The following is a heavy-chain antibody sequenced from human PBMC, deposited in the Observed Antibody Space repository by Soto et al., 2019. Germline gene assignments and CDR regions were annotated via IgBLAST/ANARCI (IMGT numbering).Heavy chain of an antibody. CDR2: ISWNNGSR. CDR1: GFTFDDYA. V-gene: IGHV3-9*01. J-gene: IGHJ4*02. D-gene: IGHD6-19*01. Sequence: EVQLVESGGGLVQPGRSLRLSCEASGFTFDDYAMHWVRQAPGKGLEWVSGISWNNGSRGYADSVEGRFTISRDNAKNSLYLLMNSLRAEDTAFYYCAKDSSGYSSGPFDYWGQGTLVTVSS. CDR3: AKDSSGYSSGPFDY.